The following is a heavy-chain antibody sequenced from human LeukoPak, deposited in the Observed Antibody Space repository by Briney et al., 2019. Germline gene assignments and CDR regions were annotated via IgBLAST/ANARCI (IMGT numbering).Heavy chain of an antibody. CDR1: GFTFSSYA. V-gene: IGHV3-23*01. D-gene: IGHD1-1*01. J-gene: IGHJ6*03. CDR3: ARVLRLERPYYYYMDV. CDR2: IGGSGGGT. Sequence: TGGSLRLSCAASGFTFSSYAMGWVRQAPGKGLEWVSSIGGSGGGTYYADSVKGRFTISRDNAKNSLYLQMNSLRAEDTALYHCARVLRLERPYYYYMDVWGKGTTVTISS.